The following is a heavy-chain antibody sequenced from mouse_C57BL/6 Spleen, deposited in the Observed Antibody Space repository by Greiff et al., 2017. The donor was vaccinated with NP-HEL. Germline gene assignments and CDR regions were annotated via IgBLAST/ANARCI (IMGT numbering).Heavy chain of an antibody. J-gene: IGHJ2*01. D-gene: IGHD2-3*01. Sequence: EVQLQQSGEGLVKPGGSLKLSCAASGFTFSSYAMSWVRQTPEKRLEWVAYISSGGDYIYYADTVKGRFTISRDNARNTLYLQMSSLKSEDTAMYYCTRVIYDGYSYFDYWGQGTTLTVSS. CDR2: ISSGGDYI. V-gene: IGHV5-9-1*02. CDR1: GFTFSSYA. CDR3: TRVIYDGYSYFDY.